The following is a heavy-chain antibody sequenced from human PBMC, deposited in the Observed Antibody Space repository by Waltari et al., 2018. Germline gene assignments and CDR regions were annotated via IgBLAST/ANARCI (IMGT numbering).Heavy chain of an antibody. V-gene: IGHV3-7*01. CDR3: ARDRGYCGGDCYKNLDY. Sequence: EVQLVESGGGLVQPGGSLRLSCAASGFTFRDCWVTWVRQAPGEGLEWVANIKKDGGETYYVDSVKGRFTVSRDNAKNSLYLQMSSLRGEDTAVYYCARDRGYCGGDCYKNLDYWGQGTLVAVSS. CDR1: GFTFRDCW. J-gene: IGHJ4*02. CDR2: IKKDGGET. D-gene: IGHD2-21*01.